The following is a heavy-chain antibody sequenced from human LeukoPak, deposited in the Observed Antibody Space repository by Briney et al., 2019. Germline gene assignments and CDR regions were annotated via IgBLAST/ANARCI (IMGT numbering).Heavy chain of an antibody. V-gene: IGHV3-7*01. CDR2: IKQYGSEK. J-gene: IGHJ6*03. Sequence: PGGSLRLSCAASGFTFSSYWMSWVRQAPGKGLEWVANIKQYGSEKYYVDSVKGRFTISRDNAKNSLYLQMNSLRAEDTAVYYCARDPGSCYGSGSRYYYYHYMDVWGKGTTVTVSS. D-gene: IGHD3-10*01. CDR1: GFTFSSYW. CDR3: ARDPGSCYGSGSRYYYYHYMDV.